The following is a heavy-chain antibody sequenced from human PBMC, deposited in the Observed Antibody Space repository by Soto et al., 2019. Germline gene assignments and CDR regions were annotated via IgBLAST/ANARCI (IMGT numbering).Heavy chain of an antibody. J-gene: IGHJ3*02. V-gene: IGHV3-21*01. D-gene: IGHD2-2*01. CDR2: ISSSSSYI. Sequence: EVQLVESGGGLVKPGGSLRLSCAASGFTFSSYSMNWVRQAPGKGLEWVSSISSSSSYIYYADSVKGRFTISRDNAKNSLYLQMNSLRAEDTAVYYCAREGGYCSSTSCSYSGFDIWGQGTTVTVSS. CDR3: AREGGYCSSTSCSYSGFDI. CDR1: GFTFSSYS.